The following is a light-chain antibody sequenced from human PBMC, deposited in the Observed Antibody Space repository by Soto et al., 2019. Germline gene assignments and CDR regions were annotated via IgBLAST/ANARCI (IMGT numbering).Light chain of an antibody. CDR3: QQYDNLPLT. J-gene: IGKJ4*01. V-gene: IGKV1-33*01. CDR2: DAS. Sequence: DIQMTQSPSSLSASVGDRVTIACQASQDISNYLHWYQQKPGKAPKLLIYDASNLETGVPSRFSGGGSGTDFTFTISSLQPEDIATYYCQQYDNLPLTFGGGTKVDIK. CDR1: QDISNY.